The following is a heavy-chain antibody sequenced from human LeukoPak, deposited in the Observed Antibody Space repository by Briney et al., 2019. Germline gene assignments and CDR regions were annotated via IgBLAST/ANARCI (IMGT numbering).Heavy chain of an antibody. J-gene: IGHJ4*02. CDR1: GGSISSYY. CDR3: ARGGRRLWFGEAFDY. CDR2: IYTSGST. D-gene: IGHD3-10*01. Sequence: KPSETLSLTCTVSGGSISSYYWSWIRQPAGKGLEWIGRIYTSGSTNYNPSLKSRVTMSVDTSKNQFSLKLSSVTAADTAVYYCARGGRRLWFGEAFDYWGQGTLVTVSS. V-gene: IGHV4-4*07.